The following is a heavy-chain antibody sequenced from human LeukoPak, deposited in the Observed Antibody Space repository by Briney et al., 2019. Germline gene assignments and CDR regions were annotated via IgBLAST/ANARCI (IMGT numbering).Heavy chain of an antibody. CDR2: IYYSGST. CDR3: ARDEQWLFDY. J-gene: IGHJ4*02. Sequence: SETLSLTCTVSGGSISSSSYYWGWIRQPPGKGLEWIGSIYYSGSTYYNPSLKSRVTISVDTSKNQFSLKLSSVTAADTAVYYCARDEQWLFDYWGQGTLVTVSP. CDR1: GGSISSSSYY. V-gene: IGHV4-39*07. D-gene: IGHD6-19*01.